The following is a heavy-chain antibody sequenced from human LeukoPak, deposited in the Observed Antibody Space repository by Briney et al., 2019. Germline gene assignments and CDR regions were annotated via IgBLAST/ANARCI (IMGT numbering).Heavy chain of an antibody. J-gene: IGHJ4*02. CDR2: INPNSGGT. V-gene: IGHV1-2*02. D-gene: IGHD6-13*01. CDR3: ARDGAAAGFPSFDY. CDR1: GYTFTDYY. Sequence: ASVKVSCKASGYTFTDYYMHWVRQAPGQGLEWMGWINPNSGGTNYGQKFQGRVTMTRDTSISTAYMELSRLRSDDTAVYYCARDGAAAGFPSFDYWGQGTLVTVSS.